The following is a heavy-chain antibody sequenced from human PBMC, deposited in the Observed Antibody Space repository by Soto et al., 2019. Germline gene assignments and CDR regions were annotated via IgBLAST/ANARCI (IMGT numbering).Heavy chain of an antibody. V-gene: IGHV2-5*02. CDR1: GFSLSTSGVG. CDR3: ARYSSSYYGFDY. D-gene: IGHD3-22*01. CDR2: IYWDDDK. J-gene: IGHJ4*02. Sequence: QITLKESGPTLVKPTETLTLTCTFSGFSLSTSGVGVGWIRQPPGKALEWLALIYWDDDKRYRPSLKSRLTITKDTSKNQVVLTMTNMDPGDTATYYCARYSSSYYGFDYWGQGTLVTVSS.